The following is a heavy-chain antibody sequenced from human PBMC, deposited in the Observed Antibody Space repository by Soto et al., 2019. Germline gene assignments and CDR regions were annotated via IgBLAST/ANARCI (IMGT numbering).Heavy chain of an antibody. D-gene: IGHD6-13*01. J-gene: IGHJ4*02. CDR2: INHSGST. V-gene: IGHV4-34*01. CDR1: GGSFSGYY. CDR3: ARSRGAAEFY. Sequence: SETLSLTCAVYGGSFSGYYWSWIRQPPGKGLEWIGEINHSGSTNYNPSLKSRVTISVDTSKNQFSLKLSSVTAADTAVYYCARSRGAAEFYWGQGTLVTVSS.